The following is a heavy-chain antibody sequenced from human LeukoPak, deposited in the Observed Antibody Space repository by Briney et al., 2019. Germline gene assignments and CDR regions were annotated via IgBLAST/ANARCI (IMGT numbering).Heavy chain of an antibody. D-gene: IGHD2-2*01. CDR3: AGRNGPAAHLDY. CDR1: GGSISSYY. CDR2: IYYSGST. V-gene: IGHV4-59*08. Sequence: PSETLSLTCTVSGGSISSYYWSWIRQPPGKGLEWIGYIYYSGSTNYNPSLKSRVTISVDTSKNQFSLKLSSVTAADTAVYYCAGRNGPAAHLDYWGQGTLVTVSS. J-gene: IGHJ4*02.